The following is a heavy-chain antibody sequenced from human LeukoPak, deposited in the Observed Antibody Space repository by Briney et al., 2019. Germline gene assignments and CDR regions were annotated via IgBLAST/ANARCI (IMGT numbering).Heavy chain of an antibody. Sequence: PGGSLRLSCAASGFTFSSYWMSWVRQAPGKGLEWVANIKQDGGEKYYVDSVKGRFTISRDNSKNTLYLQMNSLRAEDTAVYYCAKFRDYVWGSYRPYFDYWGQGTLVTVSS. D-gene: IGHD3-16*02. V-gene: IGHV3-7*03. CDR3: AKFRDYVWGSYRPYFDY. J-gene: IGHJ4*02. CDR2: IKQDGGEK. CDR1: GFTFSSYW.